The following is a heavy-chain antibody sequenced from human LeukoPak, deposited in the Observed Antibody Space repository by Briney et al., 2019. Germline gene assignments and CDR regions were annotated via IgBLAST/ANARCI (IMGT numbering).Heavy chain of an antibody. V-gene: IGHV3-21*01. CDR2: ISSSSYI. J-gene: IGHJ4*02. CDR1: GFTFSSYS. D-gene: IGHD2-15*01. CDR3: ASIYCSGGSCYD. Sequence: GGSLRLSCAASGFTFSSYSMNWVRQAPGKGLEWVSSISSSSYIYYADSVKGRFTISRDNAKNSLYLQMNSLRAEDTVVYYCASIYCSGGSCYDWGQGTLVAVSS.